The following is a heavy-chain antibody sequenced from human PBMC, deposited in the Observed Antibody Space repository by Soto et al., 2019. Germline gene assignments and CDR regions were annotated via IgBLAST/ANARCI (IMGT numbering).Heavy chain of an antibody. CDR3: ARDLLPTSRHRSSSGWSYGMDV. J-gene: IGHJ6*02. D-gene: IGHD6-19*01. CDR1: GFTFSSYA. V-gene: IGHV3-30-3*01. Sequence: GGSLRLSCAASGFTFSSYAMHWVRQAPGKGLEWVAVISYDGSNKYYADSVKGRFTISRDNSKNTLYLQMNSLRAEDTAVYYCARDLLPTSRHRSSSGWSYGMDVWGQGTTVTVSS. CDR2: ISYDGSNK.